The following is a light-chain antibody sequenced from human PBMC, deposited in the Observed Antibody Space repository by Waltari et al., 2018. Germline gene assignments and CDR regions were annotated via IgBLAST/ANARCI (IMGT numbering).Light chain of an antibody. Sequence: IQLTQSPSSLSASVGDRVTITCRASQGIGSYLAWYQQKPGQDPELLIYAASTLQSGVPSRFSGSGSGTDFTLTISSLQPEDFATYYCQQLNSYLPITFGQGTRLEIK. V-gene: IGKV1-9*01. CDR3: QQLNSYLPIT. CDR1: QGIGSY. J-gene: IGKJ5*01. CDR2: AAS.